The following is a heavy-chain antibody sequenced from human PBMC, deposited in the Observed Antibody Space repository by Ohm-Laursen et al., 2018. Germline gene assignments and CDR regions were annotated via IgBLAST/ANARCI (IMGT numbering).Heavy chain of an antibody. CDR2: ISGSGTST. D-gene: IGHD1-26*01. CDR1: RFTFSNYA. CDR3: ARVWVGASGSDY. Sequence: SLRLSCSASRFTFSNYAMSWVRQAPGQGLEWVSGISGSGTSTYYADSVKGRFTISRDNSKNTLYLQMNSLRAEDTAVYYCARVWVGASGSDYWGQGTLVTVSS. J-gene: IGHJ4*02. V-gene: IGHV3-23*01.